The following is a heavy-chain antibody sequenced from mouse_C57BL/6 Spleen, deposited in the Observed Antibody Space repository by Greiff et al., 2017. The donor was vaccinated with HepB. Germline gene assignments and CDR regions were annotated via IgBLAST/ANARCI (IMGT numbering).Heavy chain of an antibody. CDR1: GFTFSSYA. CDR3: ARLLGFAY. Sequence: EVQRVESGGGLVKPGGSLKLSCAASGFTFSSYAMSWVRQTPEKRLEWVATISDGGSYTYYPDNVKGRFTISRDNAKNNLYLQMSHLKSEDTAMYYCARLLGFAYWGQGTLVTVSA. V-gene: IGHV5-4*01. D-gene: IGHD2-12*01. CDR2: ISDGGSYT. J-gene: IGHJ3*01.